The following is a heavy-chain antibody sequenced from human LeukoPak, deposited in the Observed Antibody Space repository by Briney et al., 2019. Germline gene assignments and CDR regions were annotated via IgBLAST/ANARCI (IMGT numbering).Heavy chain of an antibody. CDR2: IKQDGSEK. Sequence: GGSLRLSCAASGFTFSRYWMSWVRQAPGKGLEWVAKIKQDGSEKYYVDSVKGRFTISRDNAKNSLYLQMNSLRAEDTAVYYCARSGGWYPGSFYYYYYYMDVWGKGTTVTVSS. CDR1: GFTFSRYW. V-gene: IGHV3-7*01. D-gene: IGHD6-19*01. J-gene: IGHJ6*03. CDR3: ARSGGWYPGSFYYYYYYMDV.